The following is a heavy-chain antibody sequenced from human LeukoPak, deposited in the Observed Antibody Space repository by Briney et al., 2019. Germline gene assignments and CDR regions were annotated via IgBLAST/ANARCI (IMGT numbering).Heavy chain of an antibody. D-gene: IGHD3-16*01. CDR3: ARHYGP. V-gene: IGHV4-34*01. CDR1: GESFSGSY. CDR2: INHSGST. J-gene: IGHJ5*02. Sequence: SETLSLTCAVYGESFSGSYWSWIRQPPGKGLEWIGEINHSGSTNYNPSFKSRVTISVDTPKNQFSLKLNSVTAADTAVYYCARHYGPWGQGTLVTVSS.